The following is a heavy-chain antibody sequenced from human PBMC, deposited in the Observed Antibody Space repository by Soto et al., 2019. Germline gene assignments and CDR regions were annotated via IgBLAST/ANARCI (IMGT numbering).Heavy chain of an antibody. V-gene: IGHV1-18*01. CDR3: ARMGDVPYYYYGMDV. J-gene: IGHJ6*02. Sequence: QVKLVQSGAEVKKPGASVQVSCKASGYTFTSYGISWVRQAPGQGLEWLGWINGYNGNTNYAQKLQGRVTMTTDTSTSTAYMELRSLRSDDTAVYYCARMGDVPYYYYGMDVWGQGTTVTVSS. CDR1: GYTFTSYG. D-gene: IGHD3-16*01. CDR2: INGYNGNT.